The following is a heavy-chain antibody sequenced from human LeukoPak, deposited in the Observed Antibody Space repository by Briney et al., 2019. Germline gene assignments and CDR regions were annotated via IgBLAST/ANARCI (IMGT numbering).Heavy chain of an antibody. CDR3: AKNSGSGWYNHFDY. V-gene: IGHV3-30-3*02. J-gene: IGHJ4*02. CDR1: GFTFSSYA. CDR2: ISYDGSNK. D-gene: IGHD6-19*01. Sequence: GRSLRLSCAASGFTFSSYAMHWVRQAPGKGLEWVAVISYDGSNKYYADSVKGRFTISRDNSKNTLYLQMNSLRAEDTAVYYCAKNSGSGWYNHFDYWGQGTLVTVSS.